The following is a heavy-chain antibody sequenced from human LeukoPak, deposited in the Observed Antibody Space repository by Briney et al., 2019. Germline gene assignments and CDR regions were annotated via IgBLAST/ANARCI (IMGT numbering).Heavy chain of an antibody. CDR2: IYYSGST. D-gene: IGHD3-22*01. CDR3: ARQATVVERGFDY. V-gene: IGHV4-59*08. J-gene: IGHJ4*02. Sequence: SETLSLTCTVSGGSISSYYWSWIRQPPGKGLEWIGYIYYSGSTYYNPSLKSRVTISVDTSKNQFSLKLSSVTAADTAVYYCARQATVVERGFDYWGQGTLVTVSS. CDR1: GGSISSYY.